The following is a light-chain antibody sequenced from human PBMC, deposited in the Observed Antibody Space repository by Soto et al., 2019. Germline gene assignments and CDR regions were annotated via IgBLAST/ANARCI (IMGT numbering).Light chain of an antibody. CDR1: QGISSY. V-gene: IGKV1-9*01. CDR2: DAS. CDR3: QQYHSYS. J-gene: IGKJ1*01. Sequence: IQLTQSPSSLSASVGDRVTITCRASQGISSYLGWYQQKPGKAPNLLIYDASTLQSGVPSRFSGSGSGTEFTLTISSLQPDDFATYYCQQYHSYSFGQGTKVDI.